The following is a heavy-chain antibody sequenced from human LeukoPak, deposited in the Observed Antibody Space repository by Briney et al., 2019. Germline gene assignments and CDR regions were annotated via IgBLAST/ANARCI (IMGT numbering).Heavy chain of an antibody. V-gene: IGHV4-4*07. Sequence: PSETLSLTRTVSGGSISSYYWSWIRQPAGKGLEWIGRICTSGSTNYNPSLKSRVTMSVDTSKNQFSLKLSSATAADTAVYYCAXXXXXXXDAXDIXGQGTMVTVXS. CDR1: GGSISSYY. CDR2: ICTSGST. CDR3: AXXXXXXXDAXDI. J-gene: IGHJ3*02.